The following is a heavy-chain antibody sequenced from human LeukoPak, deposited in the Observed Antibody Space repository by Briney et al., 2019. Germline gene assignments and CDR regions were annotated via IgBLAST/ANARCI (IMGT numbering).Heavy chain of an antibody. D-gene: IGHD3-10*01. Sequence: SETLSLTCAVYGGSFSGYYWRWIRQPPGKGLEWIGEINHSGSTNYNPSLKSRVTISVDTSKNQFSLKLSSVTAAHTAVYYCARGCGVRGRGSYYGSGSRYNWFDPWGQGTLVTVSS. V-gene: IGHV4-34*01. J-gene: IGHJ5*02. CDR2: INHSGST. CDR1: GGSFSGYY. CDR3: ARGCGVRGRGSYYGSGSRYNWFDP.